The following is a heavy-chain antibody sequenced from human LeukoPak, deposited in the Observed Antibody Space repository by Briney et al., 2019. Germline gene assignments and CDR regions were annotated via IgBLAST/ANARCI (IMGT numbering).Heavy chain of an antibody. V-gene: IGHV3-20*04. Sequence: PGGSLRLSCAASGFTFDDYGVSWVRQAPGKGLDWVSGINWNGGSTGYADSVKGRFTISRDNAKNSLYLQMNSLRAEDTALYYCARRYLRDYFDYWGQGTLVTVSS. CDR1: GFTFDDYG. CDR3: ARRYLRDYFDY. D-gene: IGHD3-3*01. J-gene: IGHJ4*02. CDR2: INWNGGST.